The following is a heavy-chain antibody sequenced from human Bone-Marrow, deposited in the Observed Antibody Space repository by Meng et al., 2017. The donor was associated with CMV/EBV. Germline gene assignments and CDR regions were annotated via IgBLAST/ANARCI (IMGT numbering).Heavy chain of an antibody. CDR1: GFTFSSYG. V-gene: IGHV3-30*19. CDR3: ARTTSLSPRGGLGDFYYYGMDV. Sequence: GESLKISCAASGFTFSSYGMHWVRQAPGKGLEWVAVISYDGSNKSYADSVKGRFTISRDNSKNTLYLQMNSLRAEDTAVYYCARTTSLSPRGGLGDFYYYGMDVWGQGTTVTVSS. CDR2: ISYDGSNK. D-gene: IGHD3-16*01. J-gene: IGHJ6*02.